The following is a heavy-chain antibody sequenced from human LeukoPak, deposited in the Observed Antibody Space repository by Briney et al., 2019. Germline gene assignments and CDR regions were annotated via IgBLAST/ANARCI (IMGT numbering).Heavy chain of an antibody. CDR3: ARDQASDKNYDFWSGYQNWFDP. V-gene: IGHV1-24*01. J-gene: IGHJ5*02. D-gene: IGHD3-3*01. Sequence: GASVKVPCKVSGYSLTELSMHWVRQAPGKGLEWMGGFDPADDKTIFAQKFQGRVTITTDESTSTAYMELSSLRSEDTAVYYCARDQASDKNYDFWSGYQNWFDPWGQGTLVTVSS. CDR2: FDPADDKT. CDR1: GYSLTELS.